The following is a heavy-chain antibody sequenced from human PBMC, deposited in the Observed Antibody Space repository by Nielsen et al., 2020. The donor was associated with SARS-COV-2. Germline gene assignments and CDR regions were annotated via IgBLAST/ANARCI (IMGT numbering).Heavy chain of an antibody. V-gene: IGHV4-34*13. D-gene: IGHD1-7*01. J-gene: IGHJ5*02. CDR2: INHSGST. Sequence: WIRQPPGKGLEWIGEINHSGSTNYNPSLKSRVTISVDTSKNQFTLKLSSVTAADTAVYYCARTFRTGTTGPWGQGTLVTVSS. CDR3: ARTFRTGTTGP.